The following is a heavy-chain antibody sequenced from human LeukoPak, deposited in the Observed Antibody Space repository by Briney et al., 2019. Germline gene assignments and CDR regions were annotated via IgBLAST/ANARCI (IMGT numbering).Heavy chain of an antibody. D-gene: IGHD6-19*01. J-gene: IGHJ3*02. V-gene: IGHV1-8*03. CDR2: MNPNSGNT. CDR1: GYTFTSYD. CDR3: ARGTSYSSGWADAFDI. Sequence: SVKVSCKASGYTFTSYDINWVRQATGQGLELMGWMNPNSGNTGYAQKFQGRVTIIRNTSISTAYMELSSLRSEDTAVYYCARGTSYSSGWADAFDIWGQGTMVTVSS.